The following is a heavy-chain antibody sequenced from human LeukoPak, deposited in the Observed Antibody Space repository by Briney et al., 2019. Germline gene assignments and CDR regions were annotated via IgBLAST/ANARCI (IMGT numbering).Heavy chain of an antibody. V-gene: IGHV3-21*01. J-gene: IGHJ4*02. CDR2: ISTSSSYI. CDR1: GFTFSSYS. Sequence: GGFLRLSCSASGFTFSSYSMNWVRQAPGKGLEWVSSISTSSSYIYYADSVKGRFTISRDNAKNSLYLQMNSLRAEDTAVYYCARFATYGSGTYAFDYWGQGTLVTVSS. CDR3: ARFATYGSGTYAFDY. D-gene: IGHD3-10*01.